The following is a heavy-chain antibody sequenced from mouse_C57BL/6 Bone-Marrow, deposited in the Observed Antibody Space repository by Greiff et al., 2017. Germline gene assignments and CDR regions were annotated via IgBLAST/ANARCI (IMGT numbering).Heavy chain of an antibody. D-gene: IGHD2-3*01. V-gene: IGHV1-50*01. Sequence: QVQLQQPGAELVKPGASVKLSCKASGYTFTSYWMQWVKQRPGQGLEWIGEIDPSDGYTNYNQKFKGKATLTVDTSSSTAYMQLSSLTSEDSAVYYCARWRDGYSYWYFDVWGTGTTVTVSS. J-gene: IGHJ1*03. CDR1: GYTFTSYW. CDR2: IDPSDGYT. CDR3: ARWRDGYSYWYFDV.